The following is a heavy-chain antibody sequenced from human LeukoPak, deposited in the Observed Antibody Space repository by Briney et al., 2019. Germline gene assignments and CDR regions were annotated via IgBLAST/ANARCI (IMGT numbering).Heavy chain of an antibody. D-gene: IGHD2-2*02. CDR2: IQYDGSYK. CDR1: GFTFSFYG. CDR3: AKTSDQLLYSKFDF. J-gene: IGHJ4*02. V-gene: IGHV3-30*02. Sequence: PGGSLRLSCATSGFTFSFYGMHWVRQAPGKGLEWVAFIQYDGSYKFYADSVQGRFSISRDNSKGTLFLQMNSLRPDDTALYYCAKTSDQLLYSKFDFWGQGTLVTVSS.